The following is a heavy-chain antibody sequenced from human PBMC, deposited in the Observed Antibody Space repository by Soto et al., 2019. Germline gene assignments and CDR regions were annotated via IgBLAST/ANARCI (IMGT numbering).Heavy chain of an antibody. CDR3: ARMFGGSESFFDY. D-gene: IGHD3-10*01. V-gene: IGHV3-74*01. CDR2: INVDGTST. CDR1: GFLFSGDW. J-gene: IGHJ4*02. Sequence: EVQLVESGGGLVQPGGSLRLSCAASGFLFSGDWIHWVRHAPGKGLVWVSRINVDGTSTAYADSVKGRFTISRDNAKNTLALKMNSLRAEAPAVYYCARMFGGSESFFDYWGQGTLVTVSS.